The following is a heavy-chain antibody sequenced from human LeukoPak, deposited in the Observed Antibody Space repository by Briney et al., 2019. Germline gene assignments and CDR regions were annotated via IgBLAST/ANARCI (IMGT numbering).Heavy chain of an antibody. CDR2: IYVSGST. Sequence: SETLSLTCTVSGGSLTSSSYYWGWIRQPPGKGLEWIGSIYVSGSTYYNPSLNSPVTISVDTSKNSFSLRLRSVTAAHTPVYYWASRLDGFGELLLVPMDVSGKGNTVTTSS. J-gene: IGHJ6*03. D-gene: IGHD3-10*01. CDR1: GGSLTSSSYY. CDR3: ASRLDGFGELLLVPMDV. V-gene: IGHV4-39*01.